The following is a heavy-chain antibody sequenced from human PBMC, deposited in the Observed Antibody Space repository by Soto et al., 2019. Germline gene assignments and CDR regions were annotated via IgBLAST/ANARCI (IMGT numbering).Heavy chain of an antibody. V-gene: IGHV4-39*01. Sequence: SETLYLTCTVSGGSISSSSYYWGWIRQPPGKELEWIGSIYNSGSTYYNQSLKSRVTISVDTSKNQFSLNLSFVTAADTAVYYCARHTPAISISDHWGQGTLVTVS. CDR3: ARHTPAISISDH. CDR1: GGSISSSSYY. CDR2: IYNSGST. J-gene: IGHJ4*02. D-gene: IGHD2-15*01.